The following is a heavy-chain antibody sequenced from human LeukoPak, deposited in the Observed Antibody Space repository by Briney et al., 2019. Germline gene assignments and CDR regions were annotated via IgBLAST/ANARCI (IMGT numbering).Heavy chain of an antibody. V-gene: IGHV3-7*01. Sequence: QAGGPLRLSCAASGLIFSSHWMTWVRQAPGKGLEWVASIKEDGSEKNYVDSVKGRFTISRDNAKNSLYLQMKSLRDEDTAVYSCARGYSALGYWGQGTLVTVSS. J-gene: IGHJ4*02. CDR2: IKEDGSEK. D-gene: IGHD6-13*01. CDR3: ARGYSALGY. CDR1: GLIFSSHW.